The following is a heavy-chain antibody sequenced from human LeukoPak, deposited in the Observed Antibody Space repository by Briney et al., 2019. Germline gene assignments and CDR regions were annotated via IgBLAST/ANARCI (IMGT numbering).Heavy chain of an antibody. Sequence: PGGSLRLSCAASGFTFSSYWMSWVRQAPGKGLEWVANIKQDGSENYYVDSVKGRFTISRDNAKNSLYLQMNSLRAEDTAVYYCARGWFGDGFLIDYWGQGTLVTVSS. CDR1: GFTFSSYW. CDR2: IKQDGSEN. CDR3: ARGWFGDGFLIDY. V-gene: IGHV3-7*01. J-gene: IGHJ4*02. D-gene: IGHD3-10*01.